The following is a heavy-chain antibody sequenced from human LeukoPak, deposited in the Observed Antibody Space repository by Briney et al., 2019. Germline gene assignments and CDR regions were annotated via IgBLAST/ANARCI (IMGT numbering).Heavy chain of an antibody. J-gene: IGHJ6*04. Sequence: ASVKVSCKASGYTFTSYAMHWVRQAPGQRLEWMGWINAGNGNTKYSQKFQGRVTITRDTSASTAYMELSSLRSEDTAVYYCARGRERTARRGHYYYYGMDVWGKGTTVTVSS. CDR2: INAGNGNT. V-gene: IGHV1-3*01. D-gene: IGHD4-17*01. CDR1: GYTFTSYA. CDR3: ARGRERTARRGHYYYYGMDV.